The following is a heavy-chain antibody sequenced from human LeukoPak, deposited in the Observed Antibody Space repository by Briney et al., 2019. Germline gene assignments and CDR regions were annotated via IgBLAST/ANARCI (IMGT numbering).Heavy chain of an antibody. D-gene: IGHD4-17*01. CDR2: ISQDGSGK. CDR3: AKDGSYGDYPDY. Sequence: GGSLRLSCAASGFTFSSYWMNWVRQAPGKGLEWVATISQDGSGKYHVDSVKGRFTISRDNAKNSLYLQMNSLRAEDTAVYYCAKDGSYGDYPDYWGQGTLVTVSS. J-gene: IGHJ4*02. V-gene: IGHV3-7*01. CDR1: GFTFSSYW.